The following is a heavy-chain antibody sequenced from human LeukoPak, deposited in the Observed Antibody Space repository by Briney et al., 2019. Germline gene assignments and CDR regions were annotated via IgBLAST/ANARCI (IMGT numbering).Heavy chain of an antibody. CDR3: ARGVVAASERALDI. CDR1: GGSISSYY. CDR2: IYSSGGT. D-gene: IGHD2-2*01. Sequence: PSETLSLTCTVSGGSISSYYWSWLRQPAEKGLEWIGRIYSSGGTDYNPSLQSRVTMSVDTSKNQFSLKLTSVTAADTAVYYCARGVVAASERALDIWGQGTMVTVSS. V-gene: IGHV4-4*07. J-gene: IGHJ3*02.